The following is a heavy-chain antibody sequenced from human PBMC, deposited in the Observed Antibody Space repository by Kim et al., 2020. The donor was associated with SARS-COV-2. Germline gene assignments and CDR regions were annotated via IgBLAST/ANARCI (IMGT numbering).Heavy chain of an antibody. Sequence: GGSLRLSCAASGFTFDDYAMHWVRQAPGKGLEWVSGISWNSGSIGYADSVKGRFTISRDNAKNSLYLQMNSLRAEDTALYYCAKDITYGSGSYSGFDIWGQGTMVTVSS. CDR2: ISWNSGSI. J-gene: IGHJ3*02. V-gene: IGHV3-9*01. CDR3: AKDITYGSGSYSGFDI. D-gene: IGHD3-10*01. CDR1: GFTFDDYA.